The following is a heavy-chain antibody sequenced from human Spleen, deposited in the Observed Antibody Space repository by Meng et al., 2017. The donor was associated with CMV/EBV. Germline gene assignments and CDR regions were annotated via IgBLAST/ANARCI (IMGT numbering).Heavy chain of an antibody. CDR1: GYTFTGYY. Sequence: VSCKASGYTFTGYYMPWVRQAPGQGLEWMGWINPNSGGTNYAQKFQGRVTMTRDTSISTAYMELSRLRSDDTAVYYCARDEGMVSDYWGQGTLVTVSS. CDR3: ARDEGMVSDY. V-gene: IGHV1-2*02. D-gene: IGHD1-14*01. J-gene: IGHJ4*02. CDR2: INPNSGGT.